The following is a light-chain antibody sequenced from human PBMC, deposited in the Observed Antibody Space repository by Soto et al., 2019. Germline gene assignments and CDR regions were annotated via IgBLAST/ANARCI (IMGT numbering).Light chain of an antibody. J-gene: IGKJ5*01. CDR1: QSVSIN. V-gene: IGKV3-15*01. CDR3: QQRSNWPIT. Sequence: EISLTQSPDTLSVSPGARAALSCRASQSVSINLAWYQQKPGQAPRLLIYAASTRATGIPARFSGSGSGTEFTLTISSLQSEDFAVYYCQQRSNWPITFGQGTRLEIK. CDR2: AAS.